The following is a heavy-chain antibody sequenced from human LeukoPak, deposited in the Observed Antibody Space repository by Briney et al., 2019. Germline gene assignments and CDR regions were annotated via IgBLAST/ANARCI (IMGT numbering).Heavy chain of an antibody. CDR2: IYYSGST. D-gene: IGHD3-3*01. Sequence: SETLYLTCTVSGGSISSYYWSWIRQPPGKGLEWIGYIYYSGSTNYNPSLKSRVTISVDTSKNQFSLKLSSVTAADTAVYYCARARESIFGVVPFDYWGQGTLVTVSS. CDR1: GGSISSYY. V-gene: IGHV4-59*01. CDR3: ARARESIFGVVPFDY. J-gene: IGHJ4*02.